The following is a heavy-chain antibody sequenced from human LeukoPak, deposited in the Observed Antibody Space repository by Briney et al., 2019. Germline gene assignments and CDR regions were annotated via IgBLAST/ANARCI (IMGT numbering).Heavy chain of an antibody. V-gene: IGHV3-30*04. Sequence: GRSLRLSCAASGFTFSSYAMHWVRQAPGKGLGWVAVISYDGSNKYYADSVKGRFTISRDNSKNTLYLQMNSLRAEDTAVYYCARDLSEWIQLWLSYLDYWGQGTLVTVSS. D-gene: IGHD5-18*01. J-gene: IGHJ4*02. CDR1: GFTFSSYA. CDR3: ARDLSEWIQLWLSYLDY. CDR2: ISYDGSNK.